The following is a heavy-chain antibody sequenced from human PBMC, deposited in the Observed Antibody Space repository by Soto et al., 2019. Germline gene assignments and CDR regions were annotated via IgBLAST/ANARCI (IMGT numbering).Heavy chain of an antibody. CDR1: GFTFSSYG. CDR2: ISYDGSNK. V-gene: IGHV3-30*18. Sequence: GGSLRLSCAASGFTFSSYGMHWVRQAPGKGLEWVAVISYDGSNKYYADSVKGRFTISRDNSKNTLYLQMNSLRAEDTAVYYCAKDRSIAIRGILVGATYYYYYGMDVWGQGTTVTVSS. D-gene: IGHD1-26*01. J-gene: IGHJ6*02. CDR3: AKDRSIAIRGILVGATYYYYYGMDV.